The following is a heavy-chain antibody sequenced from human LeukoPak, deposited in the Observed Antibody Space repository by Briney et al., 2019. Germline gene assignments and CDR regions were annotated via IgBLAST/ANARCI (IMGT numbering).Heavy chain of an antibody. Sequence: GGSLRLSCTTSGFTFSNYGMHWVRQAPGKGLEWVTFIRSDGSIKYYADSAKGRFTISRDNSKNTLFLEMKSLRAEDTAVYYCAKDLWTPYFDYWGQGTLVTVSS. J-gene: IGHJ4*02. CDR1: GFTFSNYG. V-gene: IGHV3-30*02. D-gene: IGHD2-21*01. CDR3: AKDLWTPYFDY. CDR2: IRSDGSIK.